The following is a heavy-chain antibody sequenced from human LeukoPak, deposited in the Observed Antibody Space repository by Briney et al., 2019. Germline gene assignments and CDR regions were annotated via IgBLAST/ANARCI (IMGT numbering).Heavy chain of an antibody. Sequence: ASVKVSCKASGYTFTSYDINWVRQAPGQGLEWMGWIKPNSGGTNYGQKFQGRVTMTRDTSISTAYLELSRLRSDDTAVYYCAREMVRGVITDNFDYWGQGTLVTVSS. CDR1: GYTFTSYD. J-gene: IGHJ4*02. CDR2: IKPNSGGT. CDR3: AREMVRGVITDNFDY. V-gene: IGHV1-2*02. D-gene: IGHD3-10*01.